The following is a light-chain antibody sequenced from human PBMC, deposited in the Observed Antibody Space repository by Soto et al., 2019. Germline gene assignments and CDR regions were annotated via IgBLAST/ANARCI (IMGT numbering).Light chain of an antibody. V-gene: IGKV3-11*01. Sequence: EIVLTQSPATLSLSPGERATLSCRASQSVSSYLAWYQQKPGQAPRLLIYDASNRATGIPARFSAGGSGTDFTLTIGSLEREDFAVNYCQQRSNWPWTFGQGTNVEIK. J-gene: IGKJ1*01. CDR3: QQRSNWPWT. CDR2: DAS. CDR1: QSVSSY.